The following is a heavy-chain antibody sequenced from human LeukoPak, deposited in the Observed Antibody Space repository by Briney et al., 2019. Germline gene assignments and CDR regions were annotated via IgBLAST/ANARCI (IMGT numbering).Heavy chain of an antibody. Sequence: PGGSLRLSCAASGFTSSTYEMNWVRQAPGKGLEWVSYISSTGSNIYYADSVKGRFTISRDNAKNSLYLLMNSLRTEDTAVYYCAATYYYGGSGDYWGQGTLVTVSS. V-gene: IGHV3-48*03. CDR2: ISSTGSNI. CDR3: AATYYYGGSGDY. D-gene: IGHD3-22*01. J-gene: IGHJ4*02. CDR1: GFTSSTYE.